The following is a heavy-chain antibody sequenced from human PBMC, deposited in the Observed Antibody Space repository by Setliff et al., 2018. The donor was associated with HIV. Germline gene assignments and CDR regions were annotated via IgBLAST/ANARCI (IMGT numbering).Heavy chain of an antibody. CDR1: GYTFTNYA. J-gene: IGHJ3*01. V-gene: IGHV7-4-1*02. D-gene: IGHD2-21*02. Sequence: GASVKVSCKASGYTFTNYAINWVRQAPGQGLEWMGWINTDTGNPTYAQGFTGRFVFSLDTSVNTAYLQITSLETEDTAMYFCARDSVMTVDRGGAGSAFDLWGQGTMVTVSS. CDR2: INTDTGNP. CDR3: ARDSVMTVDRGGAGSAFDL.